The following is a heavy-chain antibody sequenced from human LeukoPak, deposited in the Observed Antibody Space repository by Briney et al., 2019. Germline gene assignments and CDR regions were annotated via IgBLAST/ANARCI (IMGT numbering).Heavy chain of an antibody. CDR3: ASMVRGVITRSFDD. CDR2: IRYDGSNK. J-gene: IGHJ4*02. CDR1: GFTFSSYG. Sequence: GGSLRLSCAASGFTFSSYGMHWVREAPGKGLEWVAFIRYDGSNKYYADSVKGRFTISRDNSKNTLYLQMNSLRAEDTAVYYCASMVRGVITRSFDDWGQGTLVTVSS. D-gene: IGHD3-10*01. V-gene: IGHV3-30*02.